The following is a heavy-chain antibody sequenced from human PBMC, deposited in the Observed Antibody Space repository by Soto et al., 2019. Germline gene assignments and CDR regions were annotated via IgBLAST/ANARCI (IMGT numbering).Heavy chain of an antibody. V-gene: IGHV1-2*02. D-gene: IGHD3-3*01. CDR2: INPNSGGT. CDR1: GYTFTGYY. Sequence: ASVKVSCKASGYTFTGYYMHWVRQAPGQGLEWMGWINPNSGGTNYAQKFQGRVTMTRDTSISTAYMELSRLGSDDTAVYYCARGGFLEWLLSYYGMDVWGQGTTVTVSS. J-gene: IGHJ6*02. CDR3: ARGGFLEWLLSYYGMDV.